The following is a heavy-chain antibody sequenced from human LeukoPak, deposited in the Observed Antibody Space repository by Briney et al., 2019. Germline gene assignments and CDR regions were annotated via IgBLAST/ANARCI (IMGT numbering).Heavy chain of an antibody. D-gene: IGHD7-27*01. CDR3: ARVYIRNWEPNWFDP. CDR1: GGSISSYY. J-gene: IGHJ5*02. Sequence: SETLSLTCTVSGGSISSYYWSWIRQPPGKGLEWIGYIYYSGSTNYNPSLKSRVTISVDTFKNQFSLKLSSVTAADTAVYYCARVYIRNWEPNWFDPWGQGTLVTVSS. CDR2: IYYSGST. V-gene: IGHV4-59*01.